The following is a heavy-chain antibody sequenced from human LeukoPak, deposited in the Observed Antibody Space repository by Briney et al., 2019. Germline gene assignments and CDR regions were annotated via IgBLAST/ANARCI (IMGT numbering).Heavy chain of an antibody. V-gene: IGHV4-4*08. J-gene: IGHJ6*03. CDR1: GGSISTYH. CDR2: IYTSEST. D-gene: IGHD3-10*01. CDR3: ARRITYMDV. Sequence: SETLSLTCTGSGGSISTYHWSWIRQPPGKGLEWIDYIYTSESTRYNPSLNSRVTISVDPPKNQFSLKLSSVPAAHTAVYFCARRITYMDVWGNGTTVTVSS.